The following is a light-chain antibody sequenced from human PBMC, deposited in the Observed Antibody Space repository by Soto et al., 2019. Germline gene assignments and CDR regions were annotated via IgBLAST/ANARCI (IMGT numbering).Light chain of an antibody. CDR2: GAS. Sequence: EILMTQSPATLSVSPGETVTFSCRASRSVSNRLAWYQHKPGQAPRLLISGASNGSTGIPPKFSGSGSGTEFTLTVDSLQSDDIAVYYCQQYYNWPVTFGGGTKVEIK. CDR1: RSVSNR. V-gene: IGKV3-15*01. J-gene: IGKJ4*01. CDR3: QQYYNWPVT.